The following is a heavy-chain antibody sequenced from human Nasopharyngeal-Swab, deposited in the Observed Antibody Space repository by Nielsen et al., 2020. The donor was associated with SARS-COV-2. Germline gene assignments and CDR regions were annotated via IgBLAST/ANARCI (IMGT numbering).Heavy chain of an antibody. CDR1: GGSISSGGYY. Sequence: SETLSLTCTVSGGSISSGGYYWSWIRQHPGKGLEWIGYIYYSGSTYYNPSLKSRVTISVDTSKNQFSLKLSSVTAADTAVYYCAREGIAAAGTLGQYYYYYYMDVWGKGTTVTVSS. D-gene: IGHD6-13*01. J-gene: IGHJ6*03. CDR3: AREGIAAAGTLGQYYYYYYMDV. CDR2: IYYSGST. V-gene: IGHV4-31*03.